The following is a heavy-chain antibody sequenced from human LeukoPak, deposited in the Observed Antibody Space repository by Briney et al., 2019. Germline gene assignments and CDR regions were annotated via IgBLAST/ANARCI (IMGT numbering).Heavy chain of an antibody. Sequence: SETLSLTCTVSGGSISSYYWNWIRQPPEKGLEWIGYIYYSGSSNYNPSLKSRVTISVDTSNNQFSPKLSSVTAADTAVYYCTRGLYYHDSSGYAFDVWGQGTMVTVSS. J-gene: IGHJ3*01. V-gene: IGHV4-59*01. CDR2: IYYSGSS. CDR1: GGSISSYY. CDR3: TRGLYYHDSSGYAFDV. D-gene: IGHD3-22*01.